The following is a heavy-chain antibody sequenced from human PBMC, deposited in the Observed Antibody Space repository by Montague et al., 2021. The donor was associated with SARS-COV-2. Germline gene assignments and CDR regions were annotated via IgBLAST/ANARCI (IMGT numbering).Heavy chain of an antibody. CDR2: IDWDDDK. Sequence: PALVKPTQTPTLTCTFSGFSLTTSAMCVSWIRQPPGKAPEWLARIDWDDDKHYNASLKTRLTISKDNSKNHVVLTMTNMDPVDTGTYYCARSGQPAGNYAPVRYNSVGFWGRGTMVIVSS. CDR1: GFSLTTSAMC. D-gene: IGHD2-8*01. J-gene: IGHJ4*03. V-gene: IGHV2-70*11. CDR3: ARSGQPAGNYAPVRYNSVGF.